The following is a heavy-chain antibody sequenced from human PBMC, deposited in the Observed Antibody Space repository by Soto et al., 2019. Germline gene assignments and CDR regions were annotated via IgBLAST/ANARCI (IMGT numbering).Heavy chain of an antibody. CDR1: GYTFTSYA. J-gene: IGHJ6*02. CDR3: ARDEKEYSSRYYYGMDV. V-gene: IGHV1-3*01. D-gene: IGHD6-13*01. Sequence: ASVKVSCKASGYTFTSYAMHWVRQAPGQRLEWMGWINAGNGNTKYSQKFQGRVTITRDTSASTAYMELSSLRSEDTAVYYCARDEKEYSSRYYYGMDVWGQGTTVTVSS. CDR2: INAGNGNT.